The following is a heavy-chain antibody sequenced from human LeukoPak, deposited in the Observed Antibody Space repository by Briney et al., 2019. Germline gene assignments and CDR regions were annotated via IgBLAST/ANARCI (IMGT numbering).Heavy chain of an antibody. D-gene: IGHD1-7*01. V-gene: IGHV1-2*02. CDR2: VNPKSGGT. J-gene: IGHJ4*02. Sequence: ASVKVSCKASGYTFTGYYIHWVRQAPGQGLEWMGWVNPKSGGTNYAQKFQGRVTMTRDTSISTAYMELSSLRSDDTAVYYCARDIGQRVTGTPDDYWGQGTLVTVS. CDR3: ARDIGQRVTGTPDDY. CDR1: GYTFTGYY.